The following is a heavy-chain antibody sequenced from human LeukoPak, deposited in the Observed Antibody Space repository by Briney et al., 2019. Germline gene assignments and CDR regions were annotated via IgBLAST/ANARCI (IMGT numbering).Heavy chain of an antibody. Sequence: GGSLRLSCAASGFTFSSYSMNWVRQAPGKGLEWVANIKQDGSEKYYVDSVKGRFTISRDNAKNSLYLQMNSLRAEDTAVYYCAREQYCGGDCYSGSDADYWGQGTLVTVSS. J-gene: IGHJ4*02. CDR3: AREQYCGGDCYSGSDADY. D-gene: IGHD2-21*02. CDR2: IKQDGSEK. V-gene: IGHV3-7*01. CDR1: GFTFSSYS.